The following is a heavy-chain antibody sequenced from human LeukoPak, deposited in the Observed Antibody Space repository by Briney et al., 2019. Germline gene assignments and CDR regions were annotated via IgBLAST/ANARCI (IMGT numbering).Heavy chain of an antibody. Sequence: ASVKVSCKASGYAFTGYYMHWVRQAPGQGLEWMGWINPNSGGTNYAQKFQGRVTMTRDTSISTAYMELSRLRSDDTAVYYCARGTGTTRPPGYWGQGTLVTVSS. CDR2: INPNSGGT. CDR3: ARGTGTTRPPGY. D-gene: IGHD1-1*01. V-gene: IGHV1-2*02. J-gene: IGHJ4*02. CDR1: GYAFTGYY.